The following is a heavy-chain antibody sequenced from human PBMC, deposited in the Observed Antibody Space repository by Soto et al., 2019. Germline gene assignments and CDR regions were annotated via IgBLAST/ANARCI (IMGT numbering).Heavy chain of an antibody. CDR3: ATGSLGIAVPSIFDY. J-gene: IGHJ4*02. CDR1: GFTFSSYA. Sequence: GGSLRLSCAASGFTFSSYAMSWVRQAPGKGLEWVSAISGSGGSTYYADSVKGRFTISRDNSKNTLYLQMNSLRAEDTAVYYCATGSLGIAVPSIFDYWGQGTLVTVSS. V-gene: IGHV3-23*01. D-gene: IGHD6-19*01. CDR2: ISGSGGST.